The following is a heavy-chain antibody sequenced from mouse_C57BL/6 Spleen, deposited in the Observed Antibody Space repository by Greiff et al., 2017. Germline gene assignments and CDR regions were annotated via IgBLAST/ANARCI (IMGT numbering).Heavy chain of an antibody. CDR3: ARGAQATLGGFDY. J-gene: IGHJ2*01. D-gene: IGHD3-2*02. CDR1: GFTFSDYG. V-gene: IGHV5-17*01. CDR2: ISSGSSTI. Sequence: EVHLVESGGGLVKPGGSLKLSCAASGFTFSDYGMHWVRQAPEKGLEWVAYISSGSSTIYYADTVKGRFTISRDNAKNTLFLQMTSLRSEDTAMYYCARGAQATLGGFDYWGQGTTLTVPS.